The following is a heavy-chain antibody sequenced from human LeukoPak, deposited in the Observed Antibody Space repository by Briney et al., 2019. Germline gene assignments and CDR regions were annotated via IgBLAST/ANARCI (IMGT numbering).Heavy chain of an antibody. Sequence: GGSLRLSCAASGFTFSSYAMHWVRQAPGKGLEWVAVISYDGSNKYYADSVKGRFTISRDNSKNTLYLQMNSLRAEDMAVYYCARGTGYYDSSGYYPIAEYFQHWGQGTLVTVSS. J-gene: IGHJ1*01. D-gene: IGHD3-22*01. CDR1: GFTFSSYA. V-gene: IGHV3-30-3*01. CDR3: ARGTGYYDSSGYYPIAEYFQH. CDR2: ISYDGSNK.